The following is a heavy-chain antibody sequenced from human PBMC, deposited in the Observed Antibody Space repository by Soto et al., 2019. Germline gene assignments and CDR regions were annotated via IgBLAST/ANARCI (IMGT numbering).Heavy chain of an antibody. CDR1: GGSFTGFY. Sequence: SETLSLTCAVYGGSFTGFYWTWIRQTPGNGLEWIGEIKYRGSSYYNPSLESRISMAVDTSKHQFSLKLRSVTAADTAVYFCVRGQPHRITIFEVVIRSYDYGMDVWGQGTMVTVSS. J-gene: IGHJ6*02. CDR3: VRGQPHRITIFEVVIRSYDYGMDV. CDR2: IKYRGSS. D-gene: IGHD3-3*02. V-gene: IGHV4-34*01.